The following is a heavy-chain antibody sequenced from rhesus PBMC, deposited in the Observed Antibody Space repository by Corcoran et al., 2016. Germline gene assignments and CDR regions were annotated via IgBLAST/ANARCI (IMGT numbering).Heavy chain of an antibody. V-gene: IGHV4-173*01. CDR1: GGSISSNY. CDR3: ARVRTGVISKRGYFDY. D-gene: IGHD3-34*01. CDR2: ISGSGGGT. J-gene: IGHJ4*01. Sequence: QLQLQESGPGLVKPSETLSLTCAVSGGSISSNYWSWIRQPPGKGLEWIGRISGSGGGTDYTPTLKSRVTISTDTSKNQFSLKLSSVTAADTAVYYCARVRTGVISKRGYFDYWGQGVLVTVSS.